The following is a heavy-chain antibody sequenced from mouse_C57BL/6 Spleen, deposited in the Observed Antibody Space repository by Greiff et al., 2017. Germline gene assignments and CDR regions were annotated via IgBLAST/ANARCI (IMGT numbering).Heavy chain of an antibody. CDR2: IRSKSNNYAT. V-gene: IGHV10-1*01. CDR3: VRLGLLDYAMDY. Sequence: DAGGGLVQPKGSLKLSCAASGFSFNTYAMNWVRQAPGKGLEWVARIRSKSNNYATYYADSVKDRFTISRDDSESMLYLQMNNLKTEDTAMYYCVRLGLLDYAMDYWGQGTSVTVSS. J-gene: IGHJ4*01. CDR1: GFSFNTYA.